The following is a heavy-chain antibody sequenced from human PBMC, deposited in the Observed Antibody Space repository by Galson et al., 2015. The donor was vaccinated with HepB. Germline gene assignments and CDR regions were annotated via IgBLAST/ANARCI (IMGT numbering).Heavy chain of an antibody. CDR2: TYYRSKWFS. Sequence: CAISGDSVSTNSAAWNWIRQSPSRGLEWLGRTYYRSKWFSDYAVSVKSRITISPDTSKNQSSLQLNSVTPEDTAVYYCARAPWDLDAFDIWGQGTMVSVSS. D-gene: IGHD1-26*01. V-gene: IGHV6-1*01. J-gene: IGHJ3*02. CDR3: ARAPWDLDAFDI. CDR1: GDSVSTNSAA.